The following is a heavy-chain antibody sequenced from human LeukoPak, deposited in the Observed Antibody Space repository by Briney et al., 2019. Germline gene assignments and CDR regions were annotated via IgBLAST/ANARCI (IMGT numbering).Heavy chain of an antibody. V-gene: IGHV4-39*07. J-gene: IGHJ5*02. Sequence: SETLSLTCTVSGGSISSSSYYWGWIRQPPGKGLEWIGSIYYSGSTYYNPSLKSRVTISVDTSKNQFSLKLSSVTAADTAVYYCAREGCSSTSCYRPHNWFDPWGQGTLVTVSS. D-gene: IGHD2-2*02. CDR1: GGSISSSSYY. CDR3: AREGCSSTSCYRPHNWFDP. CDR2: IYYSGST.